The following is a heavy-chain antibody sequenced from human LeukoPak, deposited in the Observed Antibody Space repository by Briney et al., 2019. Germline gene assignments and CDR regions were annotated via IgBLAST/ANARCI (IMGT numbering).Heavy chain of an antibody. CDR3: ARDKTYSSSYPSGHAFDI. Sequence: ASVKVSCKASGYTFTGYYMHWVRQAPGQGLEWMGWINPNSGGTNYAQKFQGWVTMTRDTSISTAYMELSRLRSDDTAVYYCARDKTYSSSYPSGHAFDIWGQGTMVTVSS. CDR1: GYTFTGYY. V-gene: IGHV1-2*04. D-gene: IGHD6-13*01. J-gene: IGHJ3*02. CDR2: INPNSGGT.